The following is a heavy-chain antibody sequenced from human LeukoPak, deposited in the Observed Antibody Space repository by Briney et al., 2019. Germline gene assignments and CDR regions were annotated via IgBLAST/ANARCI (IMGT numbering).Heavy chain of an antibody. CDR2: ISDSGDGT. D-gene: IGHD2-21*01. V-gene: IGHV3-23*01. CDR1: GFTFRTYA. CDR3: ARALRAYYFDD. J-gene: IGHJ4*02. Sequence: QAGGSLRLSCAASGFTFRTYAMSWVRQAPGKGLEWVSGISDSGDGTYYAESVKGRFTISRDNSKNSLFLQLNSLRAEDTAVYYCARALRAYYFDDWGQGTLVTVSS.